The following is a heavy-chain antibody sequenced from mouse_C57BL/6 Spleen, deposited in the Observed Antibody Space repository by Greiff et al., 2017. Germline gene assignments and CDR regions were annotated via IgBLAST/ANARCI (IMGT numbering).Heavy chain of an antibody. CDR2: LDPATGGT. J-gene: IGHJ2*01. D-gene: IGHD4-1*01. CDR1: GYTFTDYE. CDR3: TRATGTSFDD. V-gene: IGHV1-15*01. Sequence: VLLVESWASLVRPGASVTLSCKASGYTFTDYEMHWVKQTPVHVLEWIGALDPATGGTASNQKFKGKAILTADKSSSTAYMELRSLTSGYSAVYYCTRATGTSFDDWGQGTTLTVSS.